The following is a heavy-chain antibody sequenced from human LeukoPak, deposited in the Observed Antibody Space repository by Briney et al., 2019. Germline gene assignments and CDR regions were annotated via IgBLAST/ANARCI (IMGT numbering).Heavy chain of an antibody. J-gene: IGHJ4*02. CDR3: ARAEGSGSSFDY. V-gene: IGHV3-64*04. Sequence: GGSLRLSCSASGFTFSSYAMHWVRQAPGKGLEYVSAISSNGGSTYYADSVKGRFTISRDNAKNSLYLQMNSLRVEDTAVYYCARAEGSGSSFDYWGRGTLVTVSS. CDR2: ISSNGGST. D-gene: IGHD3-10*01. CDR1: GFTFSSYA.